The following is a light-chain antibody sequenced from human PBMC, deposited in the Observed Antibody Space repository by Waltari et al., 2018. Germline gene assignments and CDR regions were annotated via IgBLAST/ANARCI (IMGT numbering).Light chain of an antibody. Sequence: EIVLTQSPGTLSLSPGERATLSCRTSQSVGRTLAWYQQTPGQAPRLLIYGASIRATGIPDRFSGSGSGTDFSLTISRLEPEDFAVYYCQHYVRLPVTFGQGTKVEIK. CDR1: QSVGRT. V-gene: IGKV3-20*01. CDR3: QHYVRLPVT. J-gene: IGKJ1*01. CDR2: GAS.